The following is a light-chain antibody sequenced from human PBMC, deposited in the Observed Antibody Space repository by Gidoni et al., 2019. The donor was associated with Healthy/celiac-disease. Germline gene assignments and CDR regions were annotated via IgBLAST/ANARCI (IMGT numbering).Light chain of an antibody. Sequence: EIVLTQSPATLSLSPGERATLSCRASQSVSSYLAWYQQKPGQAPRLLIYDASNRATGIPARFSGSGSGTDSTLTISSLEPEDFAVYYCQQRSNWPLFXGXTKVEIK. V-gene: IGKV3-11*01. CDR2: DAS. CDR1: QSVSSY. J-gene: IGKJ4*01. CDR3: QQRSNWPL.